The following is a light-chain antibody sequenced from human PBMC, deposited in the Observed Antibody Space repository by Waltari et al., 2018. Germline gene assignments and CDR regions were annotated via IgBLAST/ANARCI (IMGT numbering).Light chain of an antibody. CDR2: VNSDGSH. J-gene: IGLJ2*01. V-gene: IGLV4-69*01. CDR1: SGHSAYA. CDR3: QTWGTARGV. Sequence: QLVLTQSPSASASLGASVKLTCTLSSGHSAYAVAWHQQRPEKGPRYLMKVNSDGSHSKADGIPDRFSGSSSGAERYLTISRLQSEDEADYYCQTWGTARGVFGGGTKLTVL.